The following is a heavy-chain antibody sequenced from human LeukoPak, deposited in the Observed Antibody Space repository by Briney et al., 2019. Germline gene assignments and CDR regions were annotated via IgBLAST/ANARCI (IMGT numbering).Heavy chain of an antibody. D-gene: IGHD3-22*01. V-gene: IGHV3-7*02. J-gene: IGHJ3*02. CDR2: IKQDGSEK. CDR3: AKPHYYDSSGSYIAGAFDI. Sequence: PGGSLRLSCAASGFTFSSYWMSWVRQAPGKGLEWVANIKQDGSEKYYVDSVKGRFTISRDNAKNSLYLQMNSLRAEDTAVYYCAKPHYYDSSGSYIAGAFDIWGQGTMVTVSS. CDR1: GFTFSSYW.